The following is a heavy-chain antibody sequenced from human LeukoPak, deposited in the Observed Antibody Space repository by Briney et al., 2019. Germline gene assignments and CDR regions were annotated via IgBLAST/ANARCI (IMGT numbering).Heavy chain of an antibody. V-gene: IGHV4-31*03. J-gene: IGHJ4*02. CDR1: GGSISSGGYY. CDR2: IYYSGST. D-gene: IGHD2-2*01. Sequence: PSETLSLTCTVSGGSISSGGYYWSWIRQHPGKGLEWIGYIYYSGSTYYNPSLKSRVTISVDTSKNQFSLKLSSVTAADTAVYYCARGLSRLSRRYCSSTSCLGYWGQGTLVTVSS. CDR3: ARGLSRLSRRYCSSTSCLGY.